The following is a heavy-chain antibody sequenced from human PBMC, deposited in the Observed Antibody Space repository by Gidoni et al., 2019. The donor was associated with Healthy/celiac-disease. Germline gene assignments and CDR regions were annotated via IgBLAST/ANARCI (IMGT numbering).Heavy chain of an antibody. D-gene: IGHD6-19*01. J-gene: IGHJ5*02. CDR3: ARRRIAVAGNWFDP. Sequence: QVQLQESGPGLLNPPETLPPPCMVPGGPISSYYWSWIRQPPGKGLEWIGYIYYSGSTNYNPSLKSRVTISVDTSKNQFSLKLSSVTAADTAVYYCARRRIAVAGNWFDPWGQGTLVTVSS. V-gene: IGHV4-59*01. CDR1: GGPISSYY. CDR2: IYYSGST.